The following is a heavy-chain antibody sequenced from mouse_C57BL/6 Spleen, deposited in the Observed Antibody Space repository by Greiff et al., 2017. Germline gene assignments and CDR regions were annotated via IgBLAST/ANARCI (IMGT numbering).Heavy chain of an antibody. V-gene: IGHV1-50*01. CDR3: ARRLNYYGSSYGYFDV. D-gene: IGHD1-1*01. CDR2: IDPSDSYT. Sequence: VQLQQPGAELVKPGASVKLSCKASGYTFTSYWMQWVKQRPGQGLEWIGEIDPSDSYTNYNQKFKGKATLTVDTSSSTAYMQLSRLTSEDSAVYYCARRLNYYGSSYGYFDVWGTGTTVTVSS. J-gene: IGHJ1*03. CDR1: GYTFTSYW.